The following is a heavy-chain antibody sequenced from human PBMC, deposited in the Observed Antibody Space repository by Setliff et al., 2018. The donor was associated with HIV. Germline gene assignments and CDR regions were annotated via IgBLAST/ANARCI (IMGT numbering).Heavy chain of an antibody. Sequence: PSETLSLTCTVSGYSISNGYYWAWIRQTPGKGPEWIGSIYHSGSTYYNPSLKSRVTISVATSKKQFSLKLTFVTAADTAVYYCAKEHGNYDTSADYSPDAFDIWGQGTMVTVSS. CDR3: AKEHGNYDTSADYSPDAFDI. CDR1: GYSISNGYY. V-gene: IGHV4-38-2*02. CDR2: IYHSGST. D-gene: IGHD3-22*01. J-gene: IGHJ3*02.